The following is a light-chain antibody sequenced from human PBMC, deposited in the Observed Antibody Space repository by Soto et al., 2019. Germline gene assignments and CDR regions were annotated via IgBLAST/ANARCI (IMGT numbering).Light chain of an antibody. J-gene: IGLJ2*01. CDR2: YVS. CDR3: SSYAGSTTVL. V-gene: IGLV2-14*01. CDR1: SSDIGDYNY. Sequence: QSALTQPASVSGSLGQSIAFSCTGTSSDIGDYNYVSWYQQLPGKAPKLMIYYVSNRPSGVSDRFSGSVSGNTASLTISGLQPEDEADYYCSSYAGSTTVLFGGGTKLTVL.